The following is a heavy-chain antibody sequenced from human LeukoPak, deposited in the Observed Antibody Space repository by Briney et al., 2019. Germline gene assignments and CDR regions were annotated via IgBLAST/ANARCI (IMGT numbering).Heavy chain of an antibody. CDR2: IYPGDSDT. CDR3: ARGTDLMDWLDR. Sequence: GEALKISCKGSGYSFTSYWIGWVRQMPGKGLEWVGSIYPGDSDTRYSPSFQCQVTISADKSISTAYLQSSSLKASHTAMYHCARGTDLMDWLDRWGQGTLVTVSS. J-gene: IGHJ5*02. CDR1: GYSFTSYW. V-gene: IGHV5-51*01.